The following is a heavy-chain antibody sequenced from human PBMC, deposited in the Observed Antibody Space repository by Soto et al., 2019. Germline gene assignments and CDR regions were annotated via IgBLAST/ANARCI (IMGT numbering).Heavy chain of an antibody. V-gene: IGHV1-69*13. CDR1: GGSFSSYV. CDR2: IILMFGKT. Sequence: ASVKVSCKASGGSFSSYVISWVRQAPGQGLEWMGGIILMFGKTTYAQKFQGRVTINADESTSTGYMELSSLRSEDTAMYYCAREVLTYYYDGSGYYRGYFDYWGQGTLVTVSS. D-gene: IGHD3-22*01. CDR3: AREVLTYYYDGSGYYRGYFDY. J-gene: IGHJ4*02.